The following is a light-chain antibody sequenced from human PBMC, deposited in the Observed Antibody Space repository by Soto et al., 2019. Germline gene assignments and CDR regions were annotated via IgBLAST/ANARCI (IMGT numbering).Light chain of an antibody. J-gene: IGKJ4*01. V-gene: IGKV3-20*01. CDR1: QSVGRRY. CDR3: QYQGT. Sequence: LVLTQSPGTLSLSPGERATLSCRASQSVGRRYLAWYQQKPGQAHILLIYDTSERASDIPDRFSGSGSGTDLNRTISRLVPEDFAVYYCQYQGTFGGGTKVEIK. CDR2: DTS.